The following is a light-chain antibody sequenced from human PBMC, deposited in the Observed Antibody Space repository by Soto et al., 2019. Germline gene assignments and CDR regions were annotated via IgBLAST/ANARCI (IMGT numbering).Light chain of an antibody. CDR3: QQYDKQPVT. CDR2: DVS. CDR1: QDISNF. J-gene: IGKJ4*01. Sequence: DVQMTQSPSSLSASVGDRVTITCQASQDISNFLNWYHQAPGKAPQLLIYDVSNLQPGVASRFSGSGSGTDFTFTISTLQPEDNGTFYCQQYDKQPVTFGGGTKVEIK. V-gene: IGKV1-33*01.